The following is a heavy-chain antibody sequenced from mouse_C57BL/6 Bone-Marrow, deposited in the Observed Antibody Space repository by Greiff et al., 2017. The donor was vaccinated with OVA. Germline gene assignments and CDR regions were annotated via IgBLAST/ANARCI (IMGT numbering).Heavy chain of an antibody. CDR1: GYTFTSYG. CDR3: AGWSVNS. CDR2: IYPRSGNT. Sequence: QVQLKQSGAELARPGASVKLSCKASGYTFTSYGISWVKQRTGQGLEWIGEIYPRSGNTYYNEKFKGKATLAADKASSAAYMELRSLTSDDSAVYFCAGWSVNSWGQGTLVTVSA. D-gene: IGHD4-1*02. J-gene: IGHJ3*01. V-gene: IGHV1-81*01.